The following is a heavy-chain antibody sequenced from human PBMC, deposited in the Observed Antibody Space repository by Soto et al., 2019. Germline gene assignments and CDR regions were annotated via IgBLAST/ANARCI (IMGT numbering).Heavy chain of an antibody. J-gene: IGHJ4*02. D-gene: IGHD1-20*01. Sequence: EVQLLESGGGLVQPGGSLRLSCAASGFTFSSYAMSWVRQAPGKGLEWVSAISGSGGSTYYADSVKGRFTISRDNSKNTLYLQMNSLRAEDTAVYYCVKPFGITKSRFHFDYWGQGTLVTVSS. CDR1: GFTFSSYA. V-gene: IGHV3-23*01. CDR3: VKPFGITKSRFHFDY. CDR2: ISGSGGST.